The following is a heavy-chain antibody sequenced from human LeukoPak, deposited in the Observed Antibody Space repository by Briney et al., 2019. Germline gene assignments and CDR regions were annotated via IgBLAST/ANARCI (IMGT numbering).Heavy chain of an antibody. CDR1: GGSFSGYY. J-gene: IGHJ6*02. Sequence: SSETLSLTCAVYGGSFSGYYWSWIRQPPGKGLEWIGEINHSGSTNYNPSLKSRVTISVDTSKNQFSLKLSSVTAADTAVYYCARDIVVVVAATLFHYGMDVWGQGTTVTVSS. V-gene: IGHV4-34*01. CDR3: ARDIVVVVAATLFHYGMDV. CDR2: INHSGST. D-gene: IGHD2-15*01.